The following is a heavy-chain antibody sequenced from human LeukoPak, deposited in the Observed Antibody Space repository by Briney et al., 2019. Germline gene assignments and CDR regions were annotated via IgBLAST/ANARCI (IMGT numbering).Heavy chain of an antibody. J-gene: IGHJ5*02. D-gene: IGHD6-19*01. V-gene: IGHV3-23*01. Sequence: GGSLRLSCAASGFTFSSYAMSWVCQAPGKGLEWVSAISGSGGSTYYADSVKGRFTISRDNSKNTLYLQMNSLRAEDTAVYYCARQNPAMYSSGCCWFDPWGQGTLVTVSS. CDR2: ISGSGGST. CDR1: GFTFSSYA. CDR3: ARQNPAMYSSGCCWFDP.